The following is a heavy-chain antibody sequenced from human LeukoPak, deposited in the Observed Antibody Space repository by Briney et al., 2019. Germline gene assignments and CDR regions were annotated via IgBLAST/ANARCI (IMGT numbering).Heavy chain of an antibody. CDR1: GYTFTSYG. J-gene: IGHJ4*02. CDR2: ISAYNGNT. Sequence: GASVKVSCKASGYTFTSYGISWVRQAPGQGLEWMGWISAYNGNTNYAQKLQGRVTMTTDTSTSTAYMGLRSLRSDDTAVYYCARDTSPIVGTTTKIDYWGQGTLVTVSS. CDR3: ARDTSPIVGTTTKIDY. D-gene: IGHD1-26*01. V-gene: IGHV1-18*01.